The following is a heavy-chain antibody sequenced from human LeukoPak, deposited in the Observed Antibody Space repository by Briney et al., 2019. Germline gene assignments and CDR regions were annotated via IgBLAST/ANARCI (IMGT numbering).Heavy chain of an antibody. CDR2: INWNGGST. Sequence: RPGGSLRLSCAASGFTFDDYAMSWVRHAPGKGLEWVSGINWNGGSTGYVDSVRARFAISRDNAKNSLYLQMNSLRGEDTALYYCARDAHFGGVFDIWGQGTMVTVSS. CDR3: ARDAHFGGVFDI. J-gene: IGHJ3*02. V-gene: IGHV3-20*04. D-gene: IGHD2-21*01. CDR1: GFTFDDYA.